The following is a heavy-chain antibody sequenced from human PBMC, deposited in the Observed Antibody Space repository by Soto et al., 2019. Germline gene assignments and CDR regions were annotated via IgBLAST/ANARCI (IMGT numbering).Heavy chain of an antibody. D-gene: IGHD6-6*01. CDR2: IIPIFGTA. Sequence: EASVKVSCKASGGTFSSYAISWVRQAPGQGLEWMGGIIPIFGTANYAQKFQGRVTITADKSTSTAYMELSSLRSEDTAVYYCARGNIKRSIAANEEDCYGMDVWGQGTTVTVSS. J-gene: IGHJ6*02. CDR1: GGTFSSYA. CDR3: ARGNIKRSIAANEEDCYGMDV. V-gene: IGHV1-69*06.